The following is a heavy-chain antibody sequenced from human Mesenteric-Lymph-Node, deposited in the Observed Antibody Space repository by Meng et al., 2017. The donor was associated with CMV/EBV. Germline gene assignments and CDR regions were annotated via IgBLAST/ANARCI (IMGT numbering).Heavy chain of an antibody. D-gene: IGHD2-2*01. Sequence: SLKISCAASGFTFDDFAMHWVRQAPGKGLEWVSGISWNSGDIDYAGSVMGRFTISRDNAKNSLYLQMNSLRVEDTALYYCAKGSSSSCYSTVGYWGQGTLVTVSS. CDR2: ISWNSGDI. J-gene: IGHJ4*02. CDR1: GFTFDDFA. V-gene: IGHV3-9*01. CDR3: AKGSSSSCYSTVGY.